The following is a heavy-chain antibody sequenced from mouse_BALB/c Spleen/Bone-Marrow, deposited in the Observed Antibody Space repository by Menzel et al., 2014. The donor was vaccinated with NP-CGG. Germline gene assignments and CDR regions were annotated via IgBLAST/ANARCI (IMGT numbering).Heavy chain of an antibody. Sequence: QVQLQQHGAERVKPGASVKMSCKASGYTFTSYNMHWVKQTPGQGLEWIGAIYPGNGDTSYNQKFKGKATLTADKSSSTAYMQLSGLTSEDSAVYYCASRGGYYAMDYWGQGSSVTVSS. V-gene: IGHV1-12*01. CDR1: GYTFTSYN. CDR2: IYPGNGDT. J-gene: IGHJ4*01. CDR3: ASRGGYYAMDY.